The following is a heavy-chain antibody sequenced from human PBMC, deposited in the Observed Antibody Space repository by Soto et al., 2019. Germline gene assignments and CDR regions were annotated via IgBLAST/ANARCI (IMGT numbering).Heavy chain of an antibody. Sequence: QVQLVQSGAEVKKPGSSVKVSCKASGGSLSNYGISWVRQAPGQGLEWMGGIIPVFGTANYAQKFQGRVTITAXEXTXIXXMDVTSLRSEDTAVDYCARGDATKIVVTTYYAMDVWGQGTTVTVSS. CDR1: GGSLSNYG. CDR3: ARGDATKIVVTTYYAMDV. J-gene: IGHJ6*02. D-gene: IGHD3-9*01. CDR2: IIPVFGTA. V-gene: IGHV1-69*12.